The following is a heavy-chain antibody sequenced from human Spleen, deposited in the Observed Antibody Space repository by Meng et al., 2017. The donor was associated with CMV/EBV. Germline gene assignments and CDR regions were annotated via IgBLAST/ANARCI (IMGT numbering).Heavy chain of an antibody. V-gene: IGHV4-30-4*01. CDR2: INHSGST. CDR3: ASNLMTTVVINY. D-gene: IGHD4-23*01. Sequence: QVQLQESGPGLVKPSQTLSLTCTVSDGFTTSDDYYWSWIRQPPGKGLEWIGEINHSGSTNYNPSLKSRVTISVDTSKNQFSLKLSSVTAADTAVYYCASNLMTTVVINYWGQGTLVTVSS. CDR1: DGFTTSDDYY. J-gene: IGHJ4*02.